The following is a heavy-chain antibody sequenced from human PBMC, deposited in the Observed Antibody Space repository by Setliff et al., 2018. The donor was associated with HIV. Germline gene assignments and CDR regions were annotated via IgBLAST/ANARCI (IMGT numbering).Heavy chain of an antibody. V-gene: IGHV1-18*01. D-gene: IGHD6-19*01. CDR1: GYTFTSHG. J-gene: IGHJ4*02. CDR3: ARDRRVAMADETDF. CDR2: ISAYNGNT. Sequence: ASVKVSCQASGYTFTSHGINWVRQAPGQGLEWMGWISAYNGNTKYAQKLQGRVTLTTDTSTTTAYMELTSLRSDDTAVYYCARDRRVAMADETDFWGQGTLVTVSS.